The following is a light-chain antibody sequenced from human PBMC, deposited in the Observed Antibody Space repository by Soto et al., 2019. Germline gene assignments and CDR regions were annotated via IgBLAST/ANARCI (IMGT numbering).Light chain of an antibody. CDR3: MQALQAPRT. J-gene: IGKJ1*01. Sequence: DIVMTQSPLSLPVTPGEPASISCRSSQSLLHSNGYNYLDWYLQKAGQSPQLLIYLGSNRASGVPDRFSGSGSGTDFTLKISRVDAEDVGVYYCMQALQAPRTFGQGTKVEIK. CDR1: QSLLHSNGYNY. V-gene: IGKV2-28*01. CDR2: LGS.